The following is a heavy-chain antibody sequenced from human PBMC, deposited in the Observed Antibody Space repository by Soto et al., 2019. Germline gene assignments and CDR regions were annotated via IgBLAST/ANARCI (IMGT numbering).Heavy chain of an antibody. CDR3: ARDITIFGVVIFLPSSPDYGMGV. D-gene: IGHD3-3*01. J-gene: IGHJ6*02. V-gene: IGHV3-30-3*01. CDR1: GFTFSSYA. Sequence: PGGSLRLSCAASGFTFSSYAMHWVRQAPGKGLEWVAVISYDGSNKYYADSVKGRFTISRDNSKNTLYLQMNSLRAEDTAVYYCARDITIFGVVIFLPSSPDYGMGVWGQGTTVTVSS. CDR2: ISYDGSNK.